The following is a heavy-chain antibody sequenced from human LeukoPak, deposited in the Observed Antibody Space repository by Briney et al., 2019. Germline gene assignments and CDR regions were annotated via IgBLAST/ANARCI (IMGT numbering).Heavy chain of an antibody. D-gene: IGHD1-26*01. J-gene: IGHJ3*02. CDR3: ARDSWGSFDI. V-gene: IGHV3-74*01. CDR2: IYTDVSSI. Sequence: PGGSLRLSCAASGFTFSDYWMHWVRQAPGKGLVWVSRIYTDVSSINYADSVKGRFTISRDNAKNTLYLQMSSLRAEDTAVYYCARDSWGSFDIWGQGTMVTVSS. CDR1: GFTFSDYW.